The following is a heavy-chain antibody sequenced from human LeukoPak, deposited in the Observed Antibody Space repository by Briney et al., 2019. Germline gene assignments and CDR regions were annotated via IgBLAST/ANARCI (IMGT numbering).Heavy chain of an antibody. CDR2: IWYDGNNK. CDR3: ARDRLLGTAINDDAFDV. D-gene: IGHD1-7*01. V-gene: IGHV3-33*01. CDR1: GFTFRNYG. J-gene: IGHJ3*01. Sequence: GGSLRLSCAASGFTFRNYGMHWVRQAPGKGLEWVAVIWYDGNNKFYADSVRGRFTISRDNSRNTLYLQMNSLRAEDTAIYFCARDRLLGTAINDDAFDVWGQGTTVTIFS.